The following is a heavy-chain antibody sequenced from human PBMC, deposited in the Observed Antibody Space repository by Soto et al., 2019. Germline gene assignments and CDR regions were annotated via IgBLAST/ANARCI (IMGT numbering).Heavy chain of an antibody. V-gene: IGHV3-23*01. Sequence: GGSLRLSCAASGFTFISYAMSWVLQAPWKGLEWVSAISGSGGSTYYADSVKGRFTISRDNSKNTLYLQMNSLRAEDTAVYYCAKDRIHYDILTGFDYWGQGTLVTVSS. J-gene: IGHJ4*02. CDR2: ISGSGGST. D-gene: IGHD3-9*01. CDR1: GFTFISYA. CDR3: AKDRIHYDILTGFDY.